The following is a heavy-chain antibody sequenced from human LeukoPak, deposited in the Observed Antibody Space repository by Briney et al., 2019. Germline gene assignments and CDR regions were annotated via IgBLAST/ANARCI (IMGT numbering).Heavy chain of an antibody. J-gene: IGHJ4*02. CDR3: ATDPARSRYSSSWLDY. Sequence: GASVKVSCKVSGYTLTELSMHWVRQAPGKGLEWMGGFDPEDGETIYAQKFQGRATMTEDTSTDTAYMELSSLRSEDTAVYYCATDPARSRYSSSWLDYWGQGTLVTVSS. CDR2: FDPEDGET. CDR1: GYTLTELS. V-gene: IGHV1-24*01. D-gene: IGHD6-13*01.